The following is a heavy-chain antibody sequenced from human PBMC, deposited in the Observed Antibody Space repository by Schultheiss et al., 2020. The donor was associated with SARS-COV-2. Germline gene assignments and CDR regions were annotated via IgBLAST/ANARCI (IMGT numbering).Heavy chain of an antibody. CDR3: AKEEGTTVVTPDY. D-gene: IGHD4-23*01. J-gene: IGHJ4*02. CDR2: IKSKTDGGTT. Sequence: GESLKISCAASGFTFSNAWMSWVRQAPGKGLEWVGRIKSKTDGGTTDYAAPVKGRFTISRDDSKNTLYLQMNSLKTEDTAVYYCAKEEGTTVVTPDYWGQGTLVTVSS. V-gene: IGHV3-15*01. CDR1: GFTFSNAW.